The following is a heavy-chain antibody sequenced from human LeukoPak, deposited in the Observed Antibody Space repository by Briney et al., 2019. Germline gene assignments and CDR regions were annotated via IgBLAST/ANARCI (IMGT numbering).Heavy chain of an antibody. CDR1: GYTLTGCY. Sequence: ASVKVSCKASGYTLTGCYMHWVRQAPGQGLEWMGWINPNSGGTNYAQKFQGRVTMTRDTSISTAYMELSRLRSDDTAVYYCARAGTSGYDWLGIDYWGQGTLVTVSS. V-gene: IGHV1-2*02. CDR3: ARAGTSGYDWLGIDY. J-gene: IGHJ4*02. CDR2: INPNSGGT. D-gene: IGHD5-12*01.